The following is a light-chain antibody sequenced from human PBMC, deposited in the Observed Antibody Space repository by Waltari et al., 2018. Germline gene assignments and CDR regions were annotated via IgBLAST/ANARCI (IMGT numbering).Light chain of an antibody. CDR2: EDN. CDR1: SGSIVTNY. V-gene: IGLV6-57*04. J-gene: IGLJ3*02. CDR3: QSYDPSHWV. Sequence: NFLLTQPHSVSESPGKTVTISCTRSSGSIVTNYVQWYQQRPGSAPTTVIYEDNERSSGVPDRFSASIDSSSNSASLIISGLQTEDEADYYCQSYDPSHWVFGGGTKLTVL.